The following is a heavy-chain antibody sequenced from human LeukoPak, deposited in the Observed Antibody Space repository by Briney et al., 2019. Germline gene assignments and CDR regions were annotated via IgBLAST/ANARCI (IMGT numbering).Heavy chain of an antibody. D-gene: IGHD4-17*01. Sequence: PSETLSLTCAVYGGSFSGYYWSWIRQPPGKGLEWIGEINHSGSTNYNPSLKSRVTISVDTSKNQFSLKLSSVTAADTAVYYCALDLEMTTVTGGFDPWGQGTLVTASS. V-gene: IGHV4-34*01. CDR1: GGSFSGYY. CDR2: INHSGST. CDR3: ALDLEMTTVTGGFDP. J-gene: IGHJ5*02.